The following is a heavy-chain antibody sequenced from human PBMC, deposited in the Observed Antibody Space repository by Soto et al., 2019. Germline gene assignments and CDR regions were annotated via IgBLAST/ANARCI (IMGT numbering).Heavy chain of an antibody. J-gene: IGHJ4*02. CDR3: ATTNIVVVPAAIRLYFDY. CDR1: GGTFSSYT. CDR2: IIPILGIA. Sequence: QVQLVQSGAEVKKPGSSVKVSCKASGGTFSSYTISWVRQAPGQGLEWMGRIIPILGIANYAQKFQGRVTITADKSTSTAYMELSSLTSEDTAVYYCATTNIVVVPAAIRLYFDYWVQGTLVTVSS. D-gene: IGHD2-2*01. V-gene: IGHV1-69*02.